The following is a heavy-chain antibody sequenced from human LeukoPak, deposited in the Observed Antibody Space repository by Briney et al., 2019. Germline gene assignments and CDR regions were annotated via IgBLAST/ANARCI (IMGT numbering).Heavy chain of an antibody. D-gene: IGHD2-2*01. V-gene: IGHV4-30-2*01. CDR2: IYHGGGS. J-gene: IGHJ4*02. CDR3: ARVNHECSSTSCYSHYFDY. CDR1: GGSISSGGYY. Sequence: PSQTLSLTCTVSGGSISSGGYYWSWIRQPPGEGLEWIGYIYHGGGSYYNPSLKSRVTISVDRSKNQFSLRLSSVTAADTAVYYCARVNHECSSTSCYSHYFDYWGQGTLVTVSS.